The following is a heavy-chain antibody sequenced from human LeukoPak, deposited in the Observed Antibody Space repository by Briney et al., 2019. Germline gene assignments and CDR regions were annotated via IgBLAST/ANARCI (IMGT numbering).Heavy chain of an antibody. CDR3: ARDPAGATTSDY. Sequence: PGGSLRLSCAASGFTFNTYTMSWVRQAPGKGLEWVANIKQVGGEKYYVDSVKGRFTISRDNAKNSLYLQMNSLRAEDTAVYYCARDPAGATTSDYWGQGTLVTVSS. CDR1: GFTFNTYT. J-gene: IGHJ4*02. CDR2: IKQVGGEK. D-gene: IGHD1-26*01. V-gene: IGHV3-7*01.